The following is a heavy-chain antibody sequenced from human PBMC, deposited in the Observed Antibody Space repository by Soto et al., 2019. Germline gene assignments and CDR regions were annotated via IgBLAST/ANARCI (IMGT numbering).Heavy chain of an antibody. J-gene: IGHJ4*02. Sequence: GGSLRLSCAASGFTFDDYGMSWVRQAPGKGLEWVSGINWNGGSTGYADSVKGRFTISRDNAKNSLYLQMNSLRAEDTALYYCARDLSYYDILTGLNYFDSWGQGTLVTVS. V-gene: IGHV3-20*04. CDR2: INWNGGST. CDR3: ARDLSYYDILTGLNYFDS. D-gene: IGHD3-9*01. CDR1: GFTFDDYG.